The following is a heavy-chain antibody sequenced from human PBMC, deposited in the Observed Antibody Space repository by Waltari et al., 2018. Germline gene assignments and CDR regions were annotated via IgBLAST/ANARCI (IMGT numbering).Heavy chain of an antibody. CDR3: AKENYDILTGYTIIDY. CDR2: IWYDGSNK. V-gene: IGHV3-30*02. J-gene: IGHJ4*02. Sequence: VQLLESGGGLVQPGGSLRLSCAASGFTFRSYAMSWVRQAPGQGLEWVAVIWYDGSNKYYADSVKGRFTISRDNSKNTLYLQMNSLRAEDTAVYYCAKENYDILTGYTIIDYWGQGTLVTVSS. D-gene: IGHD3-9*01. CDR1: GFTFRSYA.